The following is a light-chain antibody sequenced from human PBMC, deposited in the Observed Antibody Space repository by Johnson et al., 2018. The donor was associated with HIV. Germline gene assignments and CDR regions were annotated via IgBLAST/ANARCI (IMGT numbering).Light chain of an antibody. CDR3: GTWDSSLSAGV. CDR2: DNN. J-gene: IGLJ1*01. Sequence: QSVLTQPPSVSAAPGQTVTISCSGSSSNIGNNYVSWYQQLPGTAPKLLIYDNNKRPSGTPDRFSGSKSGTSATLGITGLQTGDEADYYRGTWDSSLSAGVFGTGAKVTVL. V-gene: IGLV1-51*01. CDR1: SSNIGNNY.